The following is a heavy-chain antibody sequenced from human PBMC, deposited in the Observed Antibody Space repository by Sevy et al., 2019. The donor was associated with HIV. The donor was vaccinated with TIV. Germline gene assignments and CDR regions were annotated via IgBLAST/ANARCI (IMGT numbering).Heavy chain of an antibody. CDR1: GFTVSSNY. CDR2: IYSVGRT. J-gene: IGHJ6*02. Sequence: GGSLRLSCAVSGFTVSSNYMSWVRQAPGRGLECVSVIYSVGRTFYADSVRGRFTISRDNSNNTLYLHMTSLRVEDTAVYYCAREDVVLGEGNYYGMDFWGQGTTVTVSS. V-gene: IGHV3-53*01. D-gene: IGHD3-16*01. CDR3: AREDVVLGEGNYYGMDF.